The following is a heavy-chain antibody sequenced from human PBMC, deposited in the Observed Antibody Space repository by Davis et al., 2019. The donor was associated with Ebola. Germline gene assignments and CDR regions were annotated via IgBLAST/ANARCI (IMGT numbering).Heavy chain of an antibody. CDR2: INHSGST. CDR3: ASPDYGAVIVY. J-gene: IGHJ4*02. CDR1: GGSFSGYY. Sequence: PSETLSLTCAVYGGSFSGYYWSWIRQPPGKGLEWIGEINHSGSTNYNPSLKSRVTISVDTSKNQFSLKLSSVTAADTAVYYCASPDYGAVIVYWGQGTLVTVSS. V-gene: IGHV4-34*01. D-gene: IGHD4-17*01.